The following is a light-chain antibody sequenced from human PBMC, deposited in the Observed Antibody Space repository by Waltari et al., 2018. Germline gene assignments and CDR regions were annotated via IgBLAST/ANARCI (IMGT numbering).Light chain of an antibody. CDR1: QSVSSN. CDR3: QQYNNWLFT. J-gene: IGKJ3*01. Sequence: EIVMTQSPATLSVSPGERATLPCRASQSVSSNLAWYQQKAAQAPRLLIYCASTRATGIPARFSGSGSGTEFTLTISSLQSEDFAVYYCQQYNNWLFTFGPGTKVDIK. V-gene: IGKV3-15*01. CDR2: CAS.